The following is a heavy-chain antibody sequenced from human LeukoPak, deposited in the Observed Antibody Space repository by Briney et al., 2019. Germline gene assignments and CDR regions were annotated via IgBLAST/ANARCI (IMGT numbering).Heavy chain of an antibody. CDR1: GFTFSSYA. J-gene: IGHJ4*02. Sequence: GGSLRLSCAASGFTFSSYAMSWVRQAPGKGLEWVSAISGSGGSTYYTDSVKGRFTISRDNSKNTLYLQMNSLRAEDTAVYYCAKSRSGYSPQYYFDYWGQGTLVTVSS. CDR3: AKSRSGYSPQYYFDY. V-gene: IGHV3-23*01. D-gene: IGHD3-3*01. CDR2: ISGSGGST.